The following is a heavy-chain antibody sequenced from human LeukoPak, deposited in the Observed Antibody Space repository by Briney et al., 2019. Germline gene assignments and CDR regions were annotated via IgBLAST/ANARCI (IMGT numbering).Heavy chain of an antibody. CDR3: ATDGLGR. CDR1: GFTFSNAY. CDR2: IKTKTDGGTT. Sequence: GGSLRLSCVASGFTFSNAYMGWVRQAPGKGLEWVGRIKTKTDGGTTDYTAPVKGRFSISRDDSENTLHLQMYSLITEDTAVYYCATDGLGRWGQGTLVTVSS. V-gene: IGHV3-15*01. J-gene: IGHJ4*02.